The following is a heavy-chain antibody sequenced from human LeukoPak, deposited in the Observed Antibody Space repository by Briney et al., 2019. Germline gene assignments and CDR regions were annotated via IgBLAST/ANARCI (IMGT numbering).Heavy chain of an antibody. V-gene: IGHV5-51*01. CDR3: ARQDGPYSSSSGGYYYYMDV. J-gene: IGHJ6*03. Sequence: GESLKISCKGSGYNFTNYWIAWVRQMPGKGLEWMGVIYPGDSDTRYSPSFQGQVTISADKSISTAYLQWSSLKASDTAMYYCARQDGPYSSSSGGYYYYMDVWGKGTTVTVSS. CDR2: IYPGDSDT. CDR1: GYNFTNYW. D-gene: IGHD6-6*01.